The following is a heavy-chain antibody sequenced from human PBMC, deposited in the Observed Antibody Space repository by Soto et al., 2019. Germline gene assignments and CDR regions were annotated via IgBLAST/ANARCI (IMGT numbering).Heavy chain of an antibody. CDR2: ISGSGGST. V-gene: IGHV3-23*01. J-gene: IGHJ4*02. D-gene: IGHD6-13*01. Sequence: VGSLRLSCASSVFTFSSYAMSCVRQSPGKGLEWVSAISGSGGSTYYADSVKGRFTISRDNSKNTLYLQMNSLRAEDTAVYYCAKGPIAAAGRFAYWGQGTLVTVSS. CDR1: VFTFSSYA. CDR3: AKGPIAAAGRFAY.